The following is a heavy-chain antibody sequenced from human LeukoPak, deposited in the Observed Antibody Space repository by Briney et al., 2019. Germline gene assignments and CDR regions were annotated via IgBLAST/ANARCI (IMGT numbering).Heavy chain of an antibody. J-gene: IGHJ4*02. V-gene: IGHV1-2*02. Sequence: ASVNVSCKDSGYNFIDYYIHWVRHATAQTLESMRWINPTSGGTTYGQKFQGRVTMTSDTSISTAYMELSRLISDETAVYYCARIRYYYGSGSYSLGYWGQGTLVTVSS. CDR1: GYNFIDYY. D-gene: IGHD3-10*01. CDR3: ARIRYYYGSGSYSLGY. CDR2: INPTSGGT.